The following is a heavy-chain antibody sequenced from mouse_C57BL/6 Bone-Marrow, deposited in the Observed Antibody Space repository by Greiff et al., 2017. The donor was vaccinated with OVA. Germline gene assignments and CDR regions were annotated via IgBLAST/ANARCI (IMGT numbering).Heavy chain of an antibody. D-gene: IGHD1-1*01. J-gene: IGHJ2*01. CDR2: IRNKANGYTT. CDR1: GFTFTDYY. Sequence: EVKVVESGGGLVQPGGSLSLSCAASGFTFTDYYMSWVRQPPGKALEWLGFIRNKANGYTTEYSASVKGRFTISRDNSQSILYLQMNALRAEDSATYYCASPGSSYGYFDYWGQGTTLTVSS. CDR3: ASPGSSYGYFDY. V-gene: IGHV7-3*01.